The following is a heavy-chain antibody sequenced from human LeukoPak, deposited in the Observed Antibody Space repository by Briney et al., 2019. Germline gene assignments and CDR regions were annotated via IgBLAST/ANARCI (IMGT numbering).Heavy chain of an antibody. CDR2: IYPGDSDT. Sequence: GESLKISCKASGYSFTTYWIAWVRQMPGKGLEWMGIIYPGDSDTRYSPSFQGQVTISADKSFSTAYLQWSSLKASDTAMYYCARLLGYCSSTSCTEYMDVWGKGTTVTVSS. CDR1: GYSFTTYW. V-gene: IGHV5-51*01. D-gene: IGHD2-2*01. J-gene: IGHJ6*03. CDR3: ARLLGYCSSTSCTEYMDV.